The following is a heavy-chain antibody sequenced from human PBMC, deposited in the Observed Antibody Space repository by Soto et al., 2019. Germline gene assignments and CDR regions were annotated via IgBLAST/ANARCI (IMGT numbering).Heavy chain of an antibody. CDR3: AKNYYFDY. V-gene: IGHV3-23*01. CDR2: ITTSGDRT. CDR1: GFTFSSYA. J-gene: IGHJ4*02. D-gene: IGHD1-7*01. Sequence: GSLRLSCAASGFTFSSYAMSWVRQAPGEGLAWVSSITTSGDRTYYADSVKGRFTISRDNSKNTLSLHMTSLRAEDTAVYYCAKNYYFDYWGQGALVTVSS.